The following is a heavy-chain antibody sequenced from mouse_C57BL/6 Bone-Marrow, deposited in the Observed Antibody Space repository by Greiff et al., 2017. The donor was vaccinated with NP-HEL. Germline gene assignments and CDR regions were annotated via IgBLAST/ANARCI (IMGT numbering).Heavy chain of an antibody. D-gene: IGHD2-4*01. Sequence: EVQLVESGGGLVKPGGSLKLSCAASGFTFSSYAMSWVRQTPEKRLEWVATISDGGSYTYYPDNVKGRFTISRDNAKNNLYLQMSHLKSEDTARYYCARWDYDSWFAYWGQGTLVTVSA. CDR1: GFTFSSYA. CDR2: ISDGGSYT. CDR3: ARWDYDSWFAY. J-gene: IGHJ3*01. V-gene: IGHV5-4*01.